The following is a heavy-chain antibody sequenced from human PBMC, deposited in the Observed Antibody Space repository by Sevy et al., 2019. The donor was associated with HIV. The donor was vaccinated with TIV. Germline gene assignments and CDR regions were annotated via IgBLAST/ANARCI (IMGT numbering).Heavy chain of an antibody. CDR2: ISGSGGST. Sequence: GGSLRLSCAASGVTFSSYAMSWVRQAPGRGLEGGSEISGSGGSTYYADSVKGRFTISRDNSKNTLYLQMNSVRAEDTAVYYCAGIFGDLFDYWGQGTPVTVSS. V-gene: IGHV3-23*01. J-gene: IGHJ4*02. CDR3: AGIFGDLFDY. CDR1: GVTFSSYA. D-gene: IGHD3-3*01.